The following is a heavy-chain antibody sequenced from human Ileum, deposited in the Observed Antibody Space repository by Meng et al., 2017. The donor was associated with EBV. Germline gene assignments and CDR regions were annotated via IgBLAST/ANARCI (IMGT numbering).Heavy chain of an antibody. D-gene: IGHD6-19*01. V-gene: IGHV4-4*02. J-gene: IGHJ4*02. CDR2: IYHSGST. CDR3: ARVGQWLPIDY. Sequence: QGCGPELVKASRNLILTAAGGGGSIRRSNWWSWVRQPPGKGLEWIEEIYHSGSTNYNPSLKSRVTISVNKYKNQFSLNLSSVSAADTAVYYCARVGQWLPIDYWGQGTLVTVSS. CDR1: GGSIRRSNW.